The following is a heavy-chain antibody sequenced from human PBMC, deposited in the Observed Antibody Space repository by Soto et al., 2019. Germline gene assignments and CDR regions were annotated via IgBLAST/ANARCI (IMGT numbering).Heavy chain of an antibody. V-gene: IGHV3-23*01. Sequence: EVQLLESGGGLVQPGGSLRLSCAASGFTFSSYSMSWVRQAPGKGLEWVSGCRTSGDGGTTYYADSVKCRCAISSDNSKNTLFLQMNSLRAEDTAIYYCAKKVNSGSGSQYFAYWGQGTLVTVSS. CDR2: CRTSGDGGTT. CDR3: AKKVNSGSGSQYFAY. D-gene: IGHD3-10*01. CDR1: GFTFSSYS. J-gene: IGHJ4*02.